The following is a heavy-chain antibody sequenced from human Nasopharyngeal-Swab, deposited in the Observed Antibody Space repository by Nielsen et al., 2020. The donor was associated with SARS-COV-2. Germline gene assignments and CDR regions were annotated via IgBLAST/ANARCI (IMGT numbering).Heavy chain of an antibody. CDR2: ISYDGSNK. CDR3: AREPTTLGAFDI. CDR1: GFTFSSYG. V-gene: IGHV3-30*03. Sequence: GESLKISCAASGFTFSSYGMHWVRQAPGKGLEWMAVISYDGSNKYYADSVKGRFTISRDNSKNTLYLQMNSLRAEDTAVYYCAREPTTLGAFDIWGQGTMVTVSS. D-gene: IGHD1-14*01. J-gene: IGHJ3*02.